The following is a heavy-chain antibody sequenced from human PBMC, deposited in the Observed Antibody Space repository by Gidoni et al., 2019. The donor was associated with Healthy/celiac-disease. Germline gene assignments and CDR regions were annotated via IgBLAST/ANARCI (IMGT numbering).Heavy chain of an antibody. V-gene: IGHV4-38-2*01. Sequence: QVKLQESGPGLVKPSETLSLTRPVSGSSISSGYYWGWIRQPPGKGLEWIGSIYHSGSTYYNPSLKSRVTISVDTSKNQFSLKRSSVTAADTAVYYCARSEYSGSYLADYWGQGTLVTVSS. J-gene: IGHJ4*02. CDR2: IYHSGST. CDR1: GSSISSGYY. D-gene: IGHD1-26*01. CDR3: ARSEYSGSYLADY.